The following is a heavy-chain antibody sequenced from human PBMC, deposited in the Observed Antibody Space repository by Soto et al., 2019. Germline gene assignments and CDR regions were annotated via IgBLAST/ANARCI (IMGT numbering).Heavy chain of an antibody. CDR3: ARDYPRGGGTPMASDYYYYYYMDV. V-gene: IGHV1-18*01. Sequence: QVQLVQSGAEVKKPGASVKVSCKASGYTFTSYGISWVRQAPGQGLEWMGWISAYNGNTNYAQKLQGRVTMTTDTSTSTAYMEVRSLRADDTAVYYCARDYPRGGGTPMASDYYYYYYMDVWGKGTTVTVSS. CDR2: ISAYNGNT. D-gene: IGHD1-1*01. J-gene: IGHJ6*03. CDR1: GYTFTSYG.